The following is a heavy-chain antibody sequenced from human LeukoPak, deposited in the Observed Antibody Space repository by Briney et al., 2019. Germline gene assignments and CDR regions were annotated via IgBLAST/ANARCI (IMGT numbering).Heavy chain of an antibody. J-gene: IGHJ4*02. CDR3: ARVGNWNYALVNYYFDY. D-gene: IGHD1-20*01. Sequence: PSETLSLTCSVSGGSISSYYWIWMRQPPGKGLEWIGYIHYSGNTSYNPSLKSRVTISVDTSKNQFSLKLTSVTAADTAVYYCARVGNWNYALVNYYFDYWGQGSLVTVSS. CDR1: GGSISSYY. V-gene: IGHV4-59*01. CDR2: IHYSGNT.